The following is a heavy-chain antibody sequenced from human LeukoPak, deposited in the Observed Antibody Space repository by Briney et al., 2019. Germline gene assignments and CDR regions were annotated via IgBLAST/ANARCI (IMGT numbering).Heavy chain of an antibody. D-gene: IGHD3-16*01. V-gene: IGHV3-23*01. CDR2: ISGSGGST. CDR1: GFTFSSYA. Sequence: GGSLRLSCAASGFTFSSYAMSWVRQAPGKGLEWVSVISGSGGSTDYADSVKGRFTISRDNSKNTLHLQMNSLRAEDTAIYYCAKEQLLGVPYFDYWGQGTLVTVSS. CDR3: AKEQLLGVPYFDY. J-gene: IGHJ4*02.